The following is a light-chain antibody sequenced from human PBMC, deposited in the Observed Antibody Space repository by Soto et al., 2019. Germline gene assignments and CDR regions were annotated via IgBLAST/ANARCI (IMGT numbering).Light chain of an antibody. CDR1: QSITTW. V-gene: IGKV1-5*01. CDR3: LQDINYPWT. CDR2: YVF. Sequence: IQMTQSPSTVSAYVADSVTITCLVSQSITTWLSWYQQRPGEAPKLLILYVFRLQSGVPPRFRGSGFGAEFTLDIRSLQPEESANFYCLQDINYPWTFGQGTKVDIK. J-gene: IGKJ1*01.